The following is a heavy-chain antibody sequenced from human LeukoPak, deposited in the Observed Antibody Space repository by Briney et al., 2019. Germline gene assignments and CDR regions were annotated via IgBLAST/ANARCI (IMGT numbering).Heavy chain of an antibody. CDR3: ASYPMYYYDSSGPKSEYFQH. Sequence: GASVKVSCKASGYIFTGYYMHWVRQAPGQGLEWMGWINPNSGGTNYAQKFQGRVTMTRDTSISTAYMELSRLRSDDTAVYYCASYPMYYYDSSGPKSEYFQHWGQGTLVTVSS. CDR1: GYIFTGYY. J-gene: IGHJ1*01. V-gene: IGHV1-2*02. CDR2: INPNSGGT. D-gene: IGHD3-22*01.